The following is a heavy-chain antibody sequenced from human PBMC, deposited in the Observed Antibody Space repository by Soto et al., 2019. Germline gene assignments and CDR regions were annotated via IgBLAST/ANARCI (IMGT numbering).Heavy chain of an antibody. J-gene: IGHJ4*02. CDR2: IIPIFGTA. CDR3: ARDVPYDSSGYSYPTFDY. Sequence: ASVKVSCKASGGTFSSYAISWVRQAPGRGLEWMGGIIPIFGTANYAQKFQGRVTITADESTSTAYMELSSLRSEDTAVYYCARDVPYDSSGYSYPTFDYWGQGTLVTVSS. CDR1: GGTFSSYA. D-gene: IGHD3-22*01. V-gene: IGHV1-69*13.